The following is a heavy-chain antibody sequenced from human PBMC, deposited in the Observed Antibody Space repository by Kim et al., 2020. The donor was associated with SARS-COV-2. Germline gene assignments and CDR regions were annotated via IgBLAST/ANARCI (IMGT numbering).Heavy chain of an antibody. Sequence: GGSLRLSCAASGFTFNDYAMSWVRQAPGKGLEWVSAISGSGGTTYYADPVKGRFTIARANSKNTLYLQMNSLSAEDTAIYYCAKGPSTIFGVVIAGVW. D-gene: IGHD3-3*01. V-gene: IGHV3-23*01. J-gene: IGHJ6*01. CDR2: ISGSGGTT. CDR3: AKGPSTIFGVVIAGV. CDR1: GFTFNDYA.